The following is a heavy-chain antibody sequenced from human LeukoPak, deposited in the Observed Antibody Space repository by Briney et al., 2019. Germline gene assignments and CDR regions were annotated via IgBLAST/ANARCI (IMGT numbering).Heavy chain of an antibody. D-gene: IGHD6-19*01. CDR3: ASQTYDSSGWGFNWFDP. J-gene: IGHJ5*02. CDR1: GGTFSSYA. Sequence: SVKVSCKASGGTFSSYAISWVRQAPGQGLEWMGGIVPIFGTANYAQKFQGRVTITTDESTSTAYMELSSLRSEDTAVYYCASQTYDSSGWGFNWFDPWGQGTLVTVSS. V-gene: IGHV1-69*05. CDR2: IVPIFGTA.